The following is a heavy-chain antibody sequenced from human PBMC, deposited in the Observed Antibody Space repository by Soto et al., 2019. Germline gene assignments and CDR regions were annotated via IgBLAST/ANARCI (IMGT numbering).Heavy chain of an antibody. V-gene: IGHV1-3*01. J-gene: IGHJ5*02. CDR3: ARGIATGQLDP. CDR1: GYSFTRYT. D-gene: IGHD2-15*01. Sequence: ASXKAYCKGSGYSFTRYTLNLARQPPGKRLEGVGRINPDDGNTKSSQTFQDRVIITRDTSASTAYMDLSSLRFEDTAVYYCARGIATGQLDPWGQGTLVTVSS. CDR2: INPDDGNT.